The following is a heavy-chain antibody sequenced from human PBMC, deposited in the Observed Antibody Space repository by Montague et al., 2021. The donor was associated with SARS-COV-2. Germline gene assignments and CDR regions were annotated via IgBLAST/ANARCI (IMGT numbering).Heavy chain of an antibody. V-gene: IGHV6-1*01. CDR3: TRDPRYSLSWSFDY. CDR1: GDSVAGDAAR. D-gene: IGHD6-13*01. CDR2: TYYRSEWYY. Sequence: CAISGDSVAGDAARRSWVRHSPALGFEWLVRTYYRSEWYYDYAVSVKSRMTISPDTSKNQFSLQLSSVTPEDRAVYYCTRDPRYSLSWSFDYWGQGTLVTVAS. J-gene: IGHJ4*02.